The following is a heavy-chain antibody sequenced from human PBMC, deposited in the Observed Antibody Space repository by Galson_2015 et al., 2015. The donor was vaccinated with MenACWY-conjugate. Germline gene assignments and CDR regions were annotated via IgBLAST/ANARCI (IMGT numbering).Heavy chain of an antibody. V-gene: IGHV1-3*01. CDR3: ARSPRDYVSGSYSSHH. CDR1: EYTFTSFA. CDR2: INAGTGGT. J-gene: IGHJ1*01. Sequence: SVKVSCKASEYTFTSFAIHWVRQAPGQRLEWMGWINAGTGGTKYSQKFQDRVTITSDTSAKTAFMEVRSLTSEDTAVYYCARSPRDYVSGSYSSHHWGQGTLVTVSS. D-gene: IGHD3-16*02.